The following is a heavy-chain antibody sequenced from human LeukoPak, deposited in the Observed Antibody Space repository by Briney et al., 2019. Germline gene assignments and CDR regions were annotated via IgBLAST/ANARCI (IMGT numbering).Heavy chain of an antibody. CDR1: GFTFSSYA. CDR2: ISYDGSNK. J-gene: IGHJ4*02. Sequence: GRSLRLSCAASGFTFSSYAMHWVRQAPGKGLEWVAVISYDGSNKYYADSVKGRITISRDNSKNTLYLQMNSLRAEDTAVYYCARSYVRGWYEVGGIDYWGQGTLVTVSS. D-gene: IGHD6-19*01. CDR3: ARSYVRGWYEVGGIDY. V-gene: IGHV3-30-3*01.